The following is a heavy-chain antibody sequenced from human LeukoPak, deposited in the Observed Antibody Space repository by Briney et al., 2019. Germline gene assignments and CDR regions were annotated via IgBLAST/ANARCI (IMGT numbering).Heavy chain of an antibody. CDR3: ARVEGITAQEGD. V-gene: IGHV1-46*01. CDR2: IYTSGGGT. CDR1: GYAFTSYY. J-gene: IGHJ4*02. D-gene: IGHD6-13*01. Sequence: ASVKVSCKTSGYAFTSYYIYWVRQAPGQGLEWMGVIYTSGGGTTYAQNFQDRVTVTRDTSTSTVYMELSSLRSEDTAVYYCARVEGITAQEGDWGQGTLVTVSS.